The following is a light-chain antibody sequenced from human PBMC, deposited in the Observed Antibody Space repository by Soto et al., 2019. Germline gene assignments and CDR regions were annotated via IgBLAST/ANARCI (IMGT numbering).Light chain of an antibody. J-gene: IGKJ4*01. CDR3: QQYASSPPALT. CDR1: QSVSSSY. V-gene: IGKV3-20*01. CDR2: GAS. Sequence: EIVLTQSPGTLSLSPGERATLSCRASQSVSSSYLAWYQQKPGQAPRLLIYGASSRATGIPDRFSGSGSGTDFTLTISSLEPEDFAVYYCQQYASSPPALTFGGGTKVESK.